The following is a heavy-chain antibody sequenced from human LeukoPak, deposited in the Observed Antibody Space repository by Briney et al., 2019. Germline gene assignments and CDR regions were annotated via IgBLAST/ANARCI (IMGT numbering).Heavy chain of an antibody. V-gene: IGHV3-48*03. CDR1: GFTFSSYE. J-gene: IGHJ4*02. CDR3: ARALSSGYYYGVGY. CDR2: ISSSGSTI. D-gene: IGHD3-22*01. Sequence: GGSLRLSCAASGFTFSSYEMSWVRQAPGKGLEWVSYISSSGSTIYYADSVKGRFTISRDNAKNSLYLQMNSLRAEDTAVYYCARALSSGYYYGVGYWGQGTLVTVSS.